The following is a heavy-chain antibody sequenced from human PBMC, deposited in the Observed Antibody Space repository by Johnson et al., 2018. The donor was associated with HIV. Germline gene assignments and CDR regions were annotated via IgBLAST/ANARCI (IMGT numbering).Heavy chain of an antibody. V-gene: IGHV3-30-3*01. D-gene: IGHD3-22*01. Sequence: QVQLVESGGGVVQAGRSLRLSCAASGFSFSSYALHWVRQAPGKGLEWVAAVSYETTNKYYADSVKGRFTISRDNSKNTLYLQMNSLRAEDTAVYYCAKDGKYYDSGGYYPGGAFDIWGQGTMVTVSS. CDR3: AKDGKYYDSGGYYPGGAFDI. CDR2: VSYETTNK. CDR1: GFSFSSYA. J-gene: IGHJ3*02.